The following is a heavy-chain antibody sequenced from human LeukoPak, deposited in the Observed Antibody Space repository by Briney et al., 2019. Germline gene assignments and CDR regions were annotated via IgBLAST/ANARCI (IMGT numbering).Heavy chain of an antibody. Sequence: AGGSLRLSCAASGFTFSSYWMHWVRQAPGKGLVWVSRTNSDGSSTSYADSVKGRFTISRDNAKNTLYLQMNSLRAEDTAVYYCAREKDIVVVPAVELDYWGQGTLVTVSS. V-gene: IGHV3-74*01. CDR3: AREKDIVVVPAVELDY. CDR1: GFTFSSYW. D-gene: IGHD2-2*01. CDR2: TNSDGSST. J-gene: IGHJ4*02.